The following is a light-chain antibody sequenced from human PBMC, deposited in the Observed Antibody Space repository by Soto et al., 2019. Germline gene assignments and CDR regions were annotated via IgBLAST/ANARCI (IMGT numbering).Light chain of an antibody. J-gene: IGLJ1*01. CDR1: SSDVGYSNY. CDR2: DVS. Sequence: QSVLTQPASVSGSPGQSIAIACPGTSSDVGYSNYVSWYQQLPGKAPKLMIYDVSDRPSGVSNRFSGSKSGSTASLTISGLQAEDEADYYCSSYTSSSLYVFGSGTKVTVL. CDR3: SSYTSSSLYV. V-gene: IGLV2-14*01.